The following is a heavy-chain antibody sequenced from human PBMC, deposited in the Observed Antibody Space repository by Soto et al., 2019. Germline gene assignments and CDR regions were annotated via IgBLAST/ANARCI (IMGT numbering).Heavy chain of an antibody. CDR2: ISYDGSQK. V-gene: IGHV3-30*18. D-gene: IGHD2-15*01. CDR3: AKGPWYLAHGHYFDY. J-gene: IGHJ4*02. CDR1: AFTFSRFA. Sequence: QVQLAESGGGVVQPGKSLRLSCAASAFTFSRFAMHWVRQAPGKGLEWVASISYDGSQKYFADSVKGRFTISRDNSENTVFLQMSSLSAEDTAVYHFAKGPWYLAHGHYFDYWGQGTLVTVSS.